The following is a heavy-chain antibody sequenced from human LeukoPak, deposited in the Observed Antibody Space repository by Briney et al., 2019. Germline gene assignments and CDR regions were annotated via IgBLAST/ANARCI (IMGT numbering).Heavy chain of an antibody. V-gene: IGHV4-39*01. CDR3: ARGIWLQLVFDY. J-gene: IGHJ4*02. CDR1: GGSISSSSYY. D-gene: IGHD1-1*01. CDR2: TYYSGST. Sequence: SETLSLTCTVSGGSISSSSYYWGWIRQPPGKGLEWIGSTYYSGSTYYNPSLKSRVTISVDTSKNQFSLKLSSVTAADTAVYYCARGIWLQLVFDYWGQGTLVTVSS.